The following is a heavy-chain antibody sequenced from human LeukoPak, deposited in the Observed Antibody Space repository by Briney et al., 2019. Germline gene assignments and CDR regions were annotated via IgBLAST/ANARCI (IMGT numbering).Heavy chain of an antibody. V-gene: IGHV4-38-2*02. Sequence: SETLSLTCTVSGYSISGGYYWGWIRQPPGKGLEWIGSIYHRGTTYYNPSLKSRVTISVDTSKNQFSLKLTSVTAADTAVYYCARGVGTMVRGIIWGQGTLVAVSS. CDR3: ARGVGTMVRGII. CDR1: GYSISGGYY. J-gene: IGHJ4*02. CDR2: IYHRGTT. D-gene: IGHD3-10*01.